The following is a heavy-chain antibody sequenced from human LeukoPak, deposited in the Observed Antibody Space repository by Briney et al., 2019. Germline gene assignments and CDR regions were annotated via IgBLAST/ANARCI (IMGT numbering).Heavy chain of an antibody. CDR1: GYTFTGYY. CDR3: VRDDMATNPLGFDY. CDR2: VNPNSGGT. V-gene: IGHV1-2*02. J-gene: IGHJ4*02. D-gene: IGHD5-24*01. Sequence: VASVKVSCKASGYTFTGYYMHWVRQAPGQGLEWMGWVNPNSGGTDYAQRFQGRVTMTRDTSISTAYMELSRLTSDDTAIYYCVRDDMATNPLGFDYWGQGTLVTVSS.